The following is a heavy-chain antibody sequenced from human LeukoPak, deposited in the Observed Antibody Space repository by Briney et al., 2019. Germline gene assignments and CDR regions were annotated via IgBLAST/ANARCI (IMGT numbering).Heavy chain of an antibody. CDR2: IYYSGNT. Sequence: PSQTLSLTCTVSGGSITSSGHYWSWIRHHPGKGLEWIGYIYYSGNTYHNPSLKSRVTMSVDRSKNQFSLKLNSVTAADTAVYYCARAGKRGYYYYGMDVWGQGTTVTVSS. V-gene: IGHV4-31*03. J-gene: IGHJ6*02. CDR3: ARAGKRGYYYYGMDV. CDR1: GGSITSSGHY.